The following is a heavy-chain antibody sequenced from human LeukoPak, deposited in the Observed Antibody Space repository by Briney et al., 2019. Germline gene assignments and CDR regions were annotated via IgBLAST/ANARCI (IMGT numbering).Heavy chain of an antibody. D-gene: IGHD3-10*01. CDR2: IYYSGST. V-gene: IGHV4-31*03. CDR1: GGSISSGGYY. Sequence: SETLSLTCTVSGGSISSGGYYWSWIRQHPGKGLEWIGYIYYSGSTYYNPSLKSRVTISVDTSKNQFSLKLSSVTAADTAVYYCARGYYGSGTAMGDYWDQGTLVTVSS. J-gene: IGHJ4*02. CDR3: ARGYYGSGTAMGDY.